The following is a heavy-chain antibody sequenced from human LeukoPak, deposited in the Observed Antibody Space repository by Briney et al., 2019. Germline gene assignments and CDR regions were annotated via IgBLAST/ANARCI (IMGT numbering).Heavy chain of an antibody. CDR2: IYTSGST. V-gene: IGHV4-30-4*01. CDR3: ARRQRYSGFGELLPFDY. D-gene: IGHD3-10*01. J-gene: IGHJ4*02. Sequence: SQTLSLTCAVSGASISSGDYYWSWVRQPPQKGLEWIGRIYTSGSTNYNPSLKSRVTISVDTSKNQFSLKLSSVTAADTAVYYCARRQRYSGFGELLPFDYWGQGTLVTVSS. CDR1: GASISSGDYY.